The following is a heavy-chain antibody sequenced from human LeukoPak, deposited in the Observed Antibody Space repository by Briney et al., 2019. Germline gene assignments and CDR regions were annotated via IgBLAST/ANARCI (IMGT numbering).Heavy chain of an antibody. V-gene: IGHV1-46*01. CDR2: INPSVGTT. Sequence: ASVKVSCKPSGYTFTNYYIHWVRQAPGQGRGWVGTINPSVGTTTSAQGRVSLTRDTSTSTVYMELSTLRSEDTAVYYCARSEFPYYSGSGSPYNVDVRQNSYFDFWGQGTLVTVSS. J-gene: IGHJ4*02. D-gene: IGHD3-10*01. CDR1: GYTFTNYY. CDR3: ARSEFPYYSGSGSPYNVDVRQNSYFDF.